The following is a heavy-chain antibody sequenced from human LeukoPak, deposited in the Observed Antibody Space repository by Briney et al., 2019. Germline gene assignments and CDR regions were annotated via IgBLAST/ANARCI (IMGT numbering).Heavy chain of an antibody. J-gene: IGHJ4*02. CDR3: AKVSYYYDSRTDDY. V-gene: IGHV3-30*18. CDR2: IANDGRDK. D-gene: IGHD3-22*01. CDR1: GFTFSSCA. Sequence: GGSLRLSCAASGFTFSSCAMPWVRQAPGKGLEWVAVIANDGRDKHHADSVKGRFTISRDNSKNTLYLQMNSLRAEDTAVYYCAKVSYYYDSRTDDYWGQGTLVTVSS.